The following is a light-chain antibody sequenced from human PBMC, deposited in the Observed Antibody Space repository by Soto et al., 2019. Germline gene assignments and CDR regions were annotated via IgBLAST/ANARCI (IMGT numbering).Light chain of an antibody. J-gene: IGKJ3*01. CDR3: QQYGTSRVT. Sequence: EVVLTQSPGTLSLSPGERATLSCRASQSINNNLAWYQHKPGQAPRLLIYSASSRAAGLPDRFSGSGSRTDFTLTISRLEPEDFALYYCQQYGTSRVTFGPGTKVDIK. CDR2: SAS. CDR1: QSINNN. V-gene: IGKV3-20*01.